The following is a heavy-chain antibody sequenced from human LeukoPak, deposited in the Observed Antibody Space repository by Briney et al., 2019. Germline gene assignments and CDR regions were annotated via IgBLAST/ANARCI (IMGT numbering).Heavy chain of an antibody. V-gene: IGHV3-23*01. CDR2: ISGSGGST. CDR3: AKDVYNSGWYPTEIDY. Sequence: PGGSLRLSCAASGFTFSSYVMSWVRQAPGKGLEGVSAISGSGGSTYYADSVKGRFTISRDNSKNTLYLQMNSLRAEDTAAYYCAKDVYNSGWYPTEIDYWGQGTLVTVSS. J-gene: IGHJ4*02. CDR1: GFTFSSYV. D-gene: IGHD6-19*01.